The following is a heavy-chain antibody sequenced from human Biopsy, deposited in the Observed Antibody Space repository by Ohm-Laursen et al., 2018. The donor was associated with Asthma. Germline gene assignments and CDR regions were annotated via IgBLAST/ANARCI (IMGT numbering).Heavy chain of an antibody. J-gene: IGHJ5*02. Sequence: SLILSFSASCFNLNPSTLSFFRHSPCPVLSFLSTLSYSLPFKYFAYSFKGRFTISRDYSKNTLYLQINSLRSEDPAVYYCARADRYYYDSSGYTEWFDPWGQGTLVTVSS. V-gene: IGHV3-30*01. CDR2: LSYSLPFK. CDR1: CFNLNPST. CDR3: ARADRYYYDSSGYTEWFDP. D-gene: IGHD3-22*01.